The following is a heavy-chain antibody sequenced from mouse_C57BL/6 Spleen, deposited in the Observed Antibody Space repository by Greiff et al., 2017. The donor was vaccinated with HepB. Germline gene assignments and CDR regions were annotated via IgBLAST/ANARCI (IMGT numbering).Heavy chain of an antibody. J-gene: IGHJ3*01. CDR1: GFTFSSYT. CDR3: ARQGGPFAY. CDR2: ISGGGGNT. Sequence: EVQGVESGGGLVKPGGSLKLSCAASGFTFSSYTISWVRQTPEKRLEWVATISGGGGNTYYPDSVKGRFTISRDNAKNTLYLQMSSLRSEDTALYYCARQGGPFAYWGQGTLVTVSA. V-gene: IGHV5-9*01. D-gene: IGHD1-1*02.